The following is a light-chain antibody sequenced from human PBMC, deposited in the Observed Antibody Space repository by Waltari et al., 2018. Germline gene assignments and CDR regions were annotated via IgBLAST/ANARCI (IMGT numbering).Light chain of an antibody. CDR2: DVS. J-gene: IGLJ3*02. CDR3: SSYTSSNTWV. Sequence: QSALTQPASVSGSPGQSITISCTGTSSDVGGYNYVSWYQQHPGKAPKLMIYDVSERPSGVSNHFSGSESGNTASLTISGLQAEDEADYYCSSYTSSNTWVFGGGTKLTVL. V-gene: IGLV2-14*01. CDR1: SSDVGGYNY.